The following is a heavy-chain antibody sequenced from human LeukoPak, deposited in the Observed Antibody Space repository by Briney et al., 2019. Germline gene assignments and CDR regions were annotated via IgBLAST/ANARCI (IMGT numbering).Heavy chain of an antibody. J-gene: IGHJ6*02. CDR2: IGAYNGNT. Sequence: EASVKVSCKASGYTFNSYGISWVRQAPGQGLEWMGWIGAYNGNTNYAQKLQGRVTMTTDTSTSTAYMDLRSLRSDDTDLYYCARVKGLSAMVLGGMDVWGQGTTVTVSS. CDR3: ARVKGLSAMVLGGMDV. D-gene: IGHD5-18*01. V-gene: IGHV1-18*01. CDR1: GYTFNSYG.